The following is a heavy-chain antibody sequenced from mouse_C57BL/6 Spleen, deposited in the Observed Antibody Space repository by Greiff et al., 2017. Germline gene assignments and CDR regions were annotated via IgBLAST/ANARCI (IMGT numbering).Heavy chain of an antibody. V-gene: IGHV1-49*01. Sequence: LQQSGAELVRPGSSVKLSCKDSYFAFMASAMHWLKQRPGHGLEWIGSFTMYSGATEYSENFKGKATLTANTSSSTAYMELSSLTSEDSAVHYWARSDYGSSWVAYWGQGTLVTVAA. CDR1: YFAFMASA. CDR2: FTMYSGAT. J-gene: IGHJ3*01. CDR3: ARSDYGSSWVAY. D-gene: IGHD1-1*01.